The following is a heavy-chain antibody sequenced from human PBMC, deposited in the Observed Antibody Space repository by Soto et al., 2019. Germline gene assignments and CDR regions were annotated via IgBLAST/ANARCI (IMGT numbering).Heavy chain of an antibody. V-gene: IGHV3-30-3*01. CDR3: VFRSHNQFDN. D-gene: IGHD3-3*01. J-gene: IGHJ4*02. Sequence: GGSLRLSCAASGFTFTTYAMHWVRQAPDKELEWVAVISYDGSDKYYADSVKGRFTISRDNSKNTLYLQMNSLRVEDTAVYYCVFRSHNQFDNWGQGTLVTVSS. CDR1: GFTFTTYA. CDR2: ISYDGSDK.